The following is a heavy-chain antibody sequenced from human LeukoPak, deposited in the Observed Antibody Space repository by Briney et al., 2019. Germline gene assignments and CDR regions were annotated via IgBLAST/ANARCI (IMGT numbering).Heavy chain of an antibody. D-gene: IGHD3-22*01. V-gene: IGHV3-23*01. CDR2: ISGSGGST. CDR1: GFTFSSYA. J-gene: IGHJ5*02. Sequence: PGGSLRLSCAASGFTFSSYAMSWVRQAPGKGLEWVSAISGSGGSTYYADSVKGRFTISRDSSKNTLYMQMNSLRAEDTAVYYCAKESLTPPYYYDSSGYWSWFDPWGQGTLVTVSS. CDR3: AKESLTPPYYYDSSGYWSWFDP.